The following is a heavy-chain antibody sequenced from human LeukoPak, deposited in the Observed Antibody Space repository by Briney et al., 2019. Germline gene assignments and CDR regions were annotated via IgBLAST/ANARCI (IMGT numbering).Heavy chain of an antibody. CDR1: GFTFSNYA. J-gene: IGHJ4*02. V-gene: IGHV3-23*01. D-gene: IGHD3-10*02. CDR2: ITGGGRST. Sequence: GGSLRLSCAASGFTFSNYAMNWVRQAPGKGLEWVSAITGGGRSTYYADSVKGRFTISRDNSKNTLYLQMNSLRAEDTAVYYCAKAFPSRFGELLPYDYWGQGTLVTVSS. CDR3: AKAFPSRFGELLPYDY.